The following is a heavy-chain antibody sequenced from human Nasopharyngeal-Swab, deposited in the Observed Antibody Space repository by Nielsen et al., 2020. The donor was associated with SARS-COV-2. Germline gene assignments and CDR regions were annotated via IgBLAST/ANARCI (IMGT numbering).Heavy chain of an antibody. D-gene: IGHD1-1*01. V-gene: IGHV3-21*01. CDR2: ISSSSSYI. CDR1: GFTFSSYS. CDR3: ARDWSGTDAGGWFDP. J-gene: IGHJ5*02. Sequence: GESLKISCAASGFTFSSYSMNWVRQAPGKGLEWVSSISSSSSYIYYADSVKGRFTISRDNDKNSLYLQMNSLRTEDTAVYYCARDWSGTDAGGWFDPWGQGTLVTVSS.